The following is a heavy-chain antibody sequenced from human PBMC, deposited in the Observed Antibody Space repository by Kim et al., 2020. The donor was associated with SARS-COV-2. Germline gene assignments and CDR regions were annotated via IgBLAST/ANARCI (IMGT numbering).Heavy chain of an antibody. D-gene: IGHD4-17*01. CDR1: GGSISSYY. CDR3: ARGVRYGDYRPVFDY. CDR2: IYYSGST. V-gene: IGHV4-59*01. Sequence: SETLSLTCTVSGGSISSYYWSWIRQPPGKGLEWIGYIYYSGSTNYNPSLKSRVTISVDTSKNQFSLKLSSVTAADTAVYYCARGVRYGDYRPVFDYWGQGTLVTVSS. J-gene: IGHJ4*02.